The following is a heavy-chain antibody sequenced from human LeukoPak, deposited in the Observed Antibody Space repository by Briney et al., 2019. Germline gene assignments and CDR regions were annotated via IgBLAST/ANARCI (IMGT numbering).Heavy chain of an antibody. CDR3: ARDLFTPRDH. D-gene: IGHD2-15*01. CDR1: GYTFNDYF. J-gene: IGHJ4*02. CDR2: INPKIGGT. Sequence: GASVKVSRKASGYTFNDYFVHWMRQAPGQGLEWMGWINPKIGGTDYAQKFQGRVTMTRDTSISTAYMELSGLRSDDTAIYYCARDLFTPRDHWGQGTLVTVSS. V-gene: IGHV1-2*02.